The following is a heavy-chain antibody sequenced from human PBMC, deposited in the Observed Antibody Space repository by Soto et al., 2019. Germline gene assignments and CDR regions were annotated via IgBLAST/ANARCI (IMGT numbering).Heavy chain of an antibody. D-gene: IGHD3-16*01. V-gene: IGHV4-39*01. CDR1: GGSISSSSYY. CDR3: ARLSYDYIWGSYTLSCFDY. CDR2: IYYSGST. Sequence: PSETLSLTCTVSGGSISSSSYYWGWIRQPPGKGLEWIGSIYYSGSTYYNPSLKSRVTISVDTSKNQFSLKLSSVTAADTAVYYCARLSYDYIWGSYTLSCFDYWGQGTLVTVSS. J-gene: IGHJ4*02.